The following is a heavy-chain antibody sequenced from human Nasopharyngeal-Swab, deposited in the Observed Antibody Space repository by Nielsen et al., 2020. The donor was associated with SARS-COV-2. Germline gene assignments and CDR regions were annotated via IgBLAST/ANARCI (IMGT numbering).Heavy chain of an antibody. CDR3: AHEGRYYYGSGRTADYYYYYYMDV. D-gene: IGHD3-10*01. CDR2: IYWDDDK. CDR1: GFSLSTSGVG. J-gene: IGHJ6*03. Sequence: SGPTLVKPTQTLTLTCTFSGFSLSTSGVGVGWIRQPPGKALEWLALIYWDDDKRYSPSPKSRLTITKDTSKNQVVLTMTNMDPVDTATYYCAHEGRYYYGSGRTADYYYYYYMDVWGKGTTVTVSS. V-gene: IGHV2-5*02.